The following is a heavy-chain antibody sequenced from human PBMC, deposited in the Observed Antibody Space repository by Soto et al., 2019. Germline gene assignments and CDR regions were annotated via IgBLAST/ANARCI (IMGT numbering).Heavy chain of an antibody. CDR1: GGTFSSYA. J-gene: IGHJ6*02. D-gene: IGHD3-3*01. Sequence: QVQLVQSGAEVKKPGSSVKVSCKASGGTFSSYAISWVRQAPGQGLEWMGGIIPIFGTANYAQKFQGRVTLTADESTSTAYMELSSLRSEDTALYYCARGGITIFGVARQDEYYYGMDVWGQGTTVTVSS. V-gene: IGHV1-69*12. CDR2: IIPIFGTA. CDR3: ARGGITIFGVARQDEYYYGMDV.